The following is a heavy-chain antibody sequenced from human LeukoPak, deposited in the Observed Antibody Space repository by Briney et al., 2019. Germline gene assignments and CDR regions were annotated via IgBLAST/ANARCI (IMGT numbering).Heavy chain of an antibody. V-gene: IGHV1-18*01. CDR3: ARDRLSLVTTIIFDY. CDR1: GYTFNNYG. Sequence: ASVKVSCKASGYTFNNYGFSWVRQAPGQGLEWMGWINPNDGNTDYAQKFQGRVSMTTDTSTGTAYMELWSLTSDDTAVYFCARDRLSLVTTIIFDYWGQGTLVTVSS. CDR2: INPNDGNT. D-gene: IGHD5-12*01. J-gene: IGHJ4*02.